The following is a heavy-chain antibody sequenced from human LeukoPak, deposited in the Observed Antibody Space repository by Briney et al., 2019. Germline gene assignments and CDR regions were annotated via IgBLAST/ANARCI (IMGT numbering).Heavy chain of an antibody. V-gene: IGHV3-23*01. Sequence: GGSLRLSCEASGFTFSNYAMSWVRQAPGKGLEWVSAISGSGGTTYYTDSVKGRFTVSRDNSKNTLYLQMNSLRAEDTAVYYCARAGYCSGGSCYGSDYWGQGTLVTVSS. J-gene: IGHJ4*02. D-gene: IGHD2-15*01. CDR1: GFTFSNYA. CDR2: ISGSGGTT. CDR3: ARAGYCSGGSCYGSDY.